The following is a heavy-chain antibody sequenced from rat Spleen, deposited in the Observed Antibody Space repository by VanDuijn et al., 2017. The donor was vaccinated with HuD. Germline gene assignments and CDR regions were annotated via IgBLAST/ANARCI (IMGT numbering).Heavy chain of an antibody. Sequence: EVHLVESGGGLVQPGRALKLSCAASGFTFSNYDMAWVRQAPAKGLEWVASITTGGGNTFYQDSVKGRFTISRDNAKSTLYLQMDSLRSEDTATYYCAKDLDYSGDNWLGYWGQGTLVTVSS. J-gene: IGHJ3*01. CDR2: ITTGGGNT. CDR3: AKDLDYSGDNWLGY. CDR1: GFTFSNYD. D-gene: IGHD1-1*01. V-gene: IGHV5S23*01.